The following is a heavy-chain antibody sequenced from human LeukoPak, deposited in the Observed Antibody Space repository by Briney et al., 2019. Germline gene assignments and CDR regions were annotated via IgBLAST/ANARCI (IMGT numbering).Heavy chain of an antibody. D-gene: IGHD4-17*01. CDR2: ISGTGGST. Sequence: GGSLRLSCAASGFTFSSYAMSWVRQAPGKGLGWVSGISGTGGSTYYADSVKGRFTISRDNSKNTLYLQMNSLRADDTAVYYCAKSPGYGDYVGYHFDYWGQGTLVTVSS. CDR1: GFTFSSYA. J-gene: IGHJ4*02. V-gene: IGHV3-23*01. CDR3: AKSPGYGDYVGYHFDY.